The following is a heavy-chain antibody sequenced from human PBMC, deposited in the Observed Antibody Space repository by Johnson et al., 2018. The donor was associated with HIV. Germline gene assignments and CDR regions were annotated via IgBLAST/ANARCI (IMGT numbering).Heavy chain of an antibody. V-gene: IGHV3-49*03. D-gene: IGHD4-17*01. CDR3: AIDLRGAFDI. J-gene: IGHJ3*02. Sequence: EVLLLESGGGLVQPGRSLRLSCSASGFTFGDYAMSWFRQAPGKGLEWVGFIRSKPYGGTTEYAASVKGRFTIARDDSKSIAYLQMNSLRAEDTAVYYCAIDLRGAFDIWGQGTMVTVSS. CDR2: IRSKPYGGTT. CDR1: GFTFGDYA.